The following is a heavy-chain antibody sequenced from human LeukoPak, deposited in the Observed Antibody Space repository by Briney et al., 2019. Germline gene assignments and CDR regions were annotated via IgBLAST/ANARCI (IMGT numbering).Heavy chain of an antibody. CDR3: ASPPNREDIVVVVPVPSDAFDI. Sequence: SETLSLTCTVSGGSISSSSYYWGWIRQPPGKGLEWIGSIYYSGSTYYNPSLKSRVTISVDTSKNQFSLKLSSVTAADTAVYYCASPPNREDIVVVVPVPSDAFDIWGQGTMVTVSS. CDR1: GGSISSSSYY. J-gene: IGHJ3*02. V-gene: IGHV4-39*01. D-gene: IGHD2-15*01. CDR2: IYYSGST.